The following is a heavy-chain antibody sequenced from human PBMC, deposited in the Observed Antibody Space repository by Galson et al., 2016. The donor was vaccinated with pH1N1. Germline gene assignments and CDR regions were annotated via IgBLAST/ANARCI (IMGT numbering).Heavy chain of an antibody. V-gene: IGHV5-51*01. D-gene: IGHD2-2*01. CDR3: AGLWVREDIVVVPAAPFDY. J-gene: IGHJ4*02. CDR1: GYGFTSYW. CDR2: IYPGDSDT. Sequence: QSGAEVKKPGESLKISCKDSGYGFTSYWIGWVRQMPGKGLEWMGIIYPGDSDTRYSPSFQGQVTISADKSISTAYLQWSSLKASDTAMYYCAGLWVREDIVVVPAAPFDYWGQGTLVTVSS.